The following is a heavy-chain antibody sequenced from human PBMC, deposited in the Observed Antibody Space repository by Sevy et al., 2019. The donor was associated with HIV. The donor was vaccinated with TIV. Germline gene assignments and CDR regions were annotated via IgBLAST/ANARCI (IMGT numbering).Heavy chain of an antibody. CDR1: GYTFASEG. D-gene: IGHD3-10*01. J-gene: IGHJ4*02. CDR2: IGAYNRNR. Sequence: ASVKVSCKASGYTFASEGISWVRQAPGQGLEGMGWIGAYNRNRNSAQKFQTRVTLTIDRSTSTAFMELRGLRSDDTAMYYCARVPTYYYGSATYFESWGQGTLVTVSS. V-gene: IGHV1-18*01. CDR3: ARVPTYYYGSATYFES.